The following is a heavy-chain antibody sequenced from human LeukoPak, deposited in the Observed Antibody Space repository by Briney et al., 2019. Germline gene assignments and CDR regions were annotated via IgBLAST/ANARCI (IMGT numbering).Heavy chain of an antibody. J-gene: IGHJ4*02. D-gene: IGHD3-10*01. CDR3: VKGGGEDYFDY. CDR1: GFTFSNSA. Sequence: PGGSLRLSCSASGFTFSNSAMHWVRQARGKGLDYVSAISSDGDNTHYADSVKGRFTISRDNSKNTLYLQMSSLRPEDTAVYYCVKGGGEDYFDYWGQGTLVTVSS. CDR2: ISSDGDNT. V-gene: IGHV3-64D*09.